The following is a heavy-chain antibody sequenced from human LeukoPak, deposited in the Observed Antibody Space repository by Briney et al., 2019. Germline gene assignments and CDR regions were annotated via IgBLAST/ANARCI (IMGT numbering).Heavy chain of an antibody. V-gene: IGHV3-7*01. CDR3: ARGVALSSWYYVGPFDY. Sequence: GGTLRLSCAASGFTFSRYGMSWVRQAPGKGLEWVANIKQDGSEKYYVDSVKGRFTISRDNAKNSLYLQMNSLRAEDTAVYYCARGVALSSWYYVGPFDYWGQGTLVTVSS. CDR1: GFTFSRYG. D-gene: IGHD6-13*01. J-gene: IGHJ4*02. CDR2: IKQDGSEK.